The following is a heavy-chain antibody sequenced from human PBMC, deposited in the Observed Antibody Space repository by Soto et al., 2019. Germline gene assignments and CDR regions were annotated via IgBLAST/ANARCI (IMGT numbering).Heavy chain of an antibody. D-gene: IGHD2-21*02. V-gene: IGHV3-30*18. CDR3: AKYHRNYCGGDCYYYHYFDY. J-gene: IGHJ4*02. Sequence: QVQLVESGGGVVQPGRSLRLSCAASGFTFSSYGMHWVRQAPGKGLEWVAVISYDGSNKYYADSVKGRFTISRDNSKNTLYLQMSGLRADDTAVYYCAKYHRNYCGGDCYYYHYFDYWGQGTLVNVSS. CDR1: GFTFSSYG. CDR2: ISYDGSNK.